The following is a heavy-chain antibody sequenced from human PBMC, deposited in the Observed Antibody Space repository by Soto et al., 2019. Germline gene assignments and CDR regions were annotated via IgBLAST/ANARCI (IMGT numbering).Heavy chain of an antibody. V-gene: IGHV4-39*01. Sequence: QLQLQESGPGLVKPSETLSLTCTVSGGSISSSSYYWVWIRQPPGKGLEWIGSIDYSGSTYYNPSLKCRVTISVDTYTNHFSLGLSSVTDADTAVYYCARQRDYWYFDLWGRGTLVTVSS. CDR1: GGSISSSSYY. CDR2: IDYSGST. CDR3: ARQRDYWYFDL. J-gene: IGHJ2*01.